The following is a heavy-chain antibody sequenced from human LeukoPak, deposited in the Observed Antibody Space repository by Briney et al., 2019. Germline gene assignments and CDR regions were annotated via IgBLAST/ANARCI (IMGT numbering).Heavy chain of an antibody. V-gene: IGHV1-2*02. CDR3: ARDRERNYDILTGLFDY. J-gene: IGHJ4*02. CDR2: INPNSGGT. CDR1: GYTFTGYY. Sequence: GASVKVFCRASGYTFTGYYMHWVRQAPGQGLEWMGWINPNSGGTNYAQKFQGRVTMTRDTSISTAYMELSRLRSDDTAVYYCARDRERNYDILTGLFDYWGQGTLVTVSS. D-gene: IGHD3-9*01.